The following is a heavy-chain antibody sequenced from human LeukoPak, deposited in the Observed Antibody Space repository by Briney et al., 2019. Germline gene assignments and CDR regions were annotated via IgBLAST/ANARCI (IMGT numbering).Heavy chain of an antibody. CDR2: VYHTGTT. V-gene: IGHV4-39*01. J-gene: IGHJ4*02. CDR3: ARRPDGSGWL. Sequence: SETLSLTCSVSGDSITRRGYYWGWIRQPPGKGLEWIGSVYHTGTTYSNPSLQSRVTISIDTSRIQFSLNLRSVTAADTAVYYCARRPDGSGWLWGQGTLVTVSS. D-gene: IGHD6-19*01. CDR1: GDSITRRGYY.